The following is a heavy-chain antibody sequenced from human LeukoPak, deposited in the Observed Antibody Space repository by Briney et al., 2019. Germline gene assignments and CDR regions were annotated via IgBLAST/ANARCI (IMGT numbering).Heavy chain of an antibody. J-gene: IGHJ4*02. CDR2: IYYSGSA. Sequence: SETLSPTCTVSGGSISSSNYYWGWIRQPPEKGLEWIGSIYYSGSAYYNPSLKSRVTISVDTSKNQFSLKLRSVTAADTAVYYCARYTSGWTSDDYWGQGTLVTVSS. CDR3: ARYTSGWTSDDY. CDR1: GGSISSSNYY. D-gene: IGHD6-19*01. V-gene: IGHV4-39*01.